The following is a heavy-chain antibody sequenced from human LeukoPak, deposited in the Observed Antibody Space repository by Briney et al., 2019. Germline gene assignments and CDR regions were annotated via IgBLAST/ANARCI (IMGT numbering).Heavy chain of an antibody. CDR1: GYTFTGYY. D-gene: IGHD5-24*01. V-gene: IGHV1-2*06. Sequence: ASVKVSCKASGYTFTGYYMHWVRQAPGQGLEWMGRINPNSGGTNYAQKFQGRATMTRDTSISTAYMELSRLRSDDTAVYYCAREGEMATIFGVDYWGQGTLVTVSS. J-gene: IGHJ4*02. CDR2: INPNSGGT. CDR3: AREGEMATIFGVDY.